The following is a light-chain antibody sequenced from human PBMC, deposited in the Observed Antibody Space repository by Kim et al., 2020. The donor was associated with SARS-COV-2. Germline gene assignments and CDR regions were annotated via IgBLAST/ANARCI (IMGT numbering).Light chain of an antibody. Sequence: PGHSVTTSCTGSSSDVGDYDYVSWYQHHSGKAPKLLIYEVNKRPSGVPDRFSGSKSGNTASLTVSGLQAEDEADYYCSSYAGSNVLFGGGTKVTVL. CDR2: EVN. CDR1: SSDVGDYDY. J-gene: IGLJ2*01. V-gene: IGLV2-8*01. CDR3: SSYAGSNVL.